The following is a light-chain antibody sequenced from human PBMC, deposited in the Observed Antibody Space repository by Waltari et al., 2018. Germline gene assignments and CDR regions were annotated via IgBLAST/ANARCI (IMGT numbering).Light chain of an antibody. CDR2: AAS. CDR1: QSISSY. V-gene: IGKV1-39*01. Sequence: DIQVTQSTSSLSASVGDRVTITCRASQSISSYLNWYQQKPGKAPKLLIYAASSLQSGVPSRFSGSGSGTDFTLTISSLQPEDFATYYCQQSYSTPPWTFGQGTKVEIK. CDR3: QQSYSTPPWT. J-gene: IGKJ1*01.